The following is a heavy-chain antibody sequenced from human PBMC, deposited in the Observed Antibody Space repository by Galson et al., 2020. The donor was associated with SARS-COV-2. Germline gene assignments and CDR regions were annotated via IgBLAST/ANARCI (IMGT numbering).Heavy chain of an antibody. CDR3: ARGTIDDDY. CDR1: GFTFTSYA. V-gene: IGHV3-23*01. J-gene: IGHJ4*02. Sequence: GESLKISCAASGFTFTSYAMSWVRQAPGKGLEWVSGISGSGGSTYYTDSVKGRFTISRDNSKNTVYLQMNSLRVEDTALYYCARGTIDDDYWGQGTLVTVSS. CDR2: ISGSGGST. D-gene: IGHD2-8*01.